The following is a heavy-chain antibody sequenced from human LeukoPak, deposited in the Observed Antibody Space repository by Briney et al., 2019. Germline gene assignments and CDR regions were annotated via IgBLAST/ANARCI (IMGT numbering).Heavy chain of an antibody. CDR3: AGRNIGYCSSTSCLRPLYYFDY. CDR2: INHSGST. CDR1: GGSFSGYY. J-gene: IGHJ4*02. V-gene: IGHV4-34*01. D-gene: IGHD2-2*01. Sequence: KPSETLSLTCAVYGGSFSGYYWSWIRQPPGKGLEWIGEINHSGSTNYNPSLKSRVTISVDTSKNQFSLKLSSVTAADTAVYYCAGRNIGYCSSTSCLRPLYYFDYWGQGTLVTVSS.